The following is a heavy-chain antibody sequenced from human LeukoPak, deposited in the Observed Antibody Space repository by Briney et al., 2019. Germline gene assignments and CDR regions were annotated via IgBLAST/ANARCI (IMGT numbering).Heavy chain of an antibody. Sequence: SETLSLTCAVSGDSISNYYWSWIRQPPGKGLEWIGYIYYSGSTNYNPSLKSRVTISVDTSKNQFSLKLSSVTAADTAVYYCAREYYYGSGRGSDAFDIWGQGTMVTVSS. CDR2: IYYSGST. V-gene: IGHV4-59*01. J-gene: IGHJ3*02. CDR3: AREYYYGSGRGSDAFDI. D-gene: IGHD3-10*01. CDR1: GDSISNYY.